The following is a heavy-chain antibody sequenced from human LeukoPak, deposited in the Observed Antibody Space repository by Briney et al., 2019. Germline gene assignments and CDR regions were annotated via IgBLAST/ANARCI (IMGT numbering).Heavy chain of an antibody. D-gene: IGHD3-10*01. V-gene: IGHV3-23*01. CDR1: GFTFSSFA. J-gene: IGHJ4*02. Sequence: PGGSLRLSCAASGFTFSSFAMSWVRQAPGKGLEWVSSISGSGGSTYYADSVKGRFTISGDNSKNTLYLQMNSLRAEDTAVYYCAKDSLLWFRTPFDYWGQGTLVTVSS. CDR2: ISGSGGST. CDR3: AKDSLLWFRTPFDY.